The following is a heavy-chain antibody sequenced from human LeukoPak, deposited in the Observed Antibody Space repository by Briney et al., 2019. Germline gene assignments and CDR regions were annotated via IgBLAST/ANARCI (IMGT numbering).Heavy chain of an antibody. J-gene: IGHJ4*02. V-gene: IGHV3-30*18. D-gene: IGHD7-27*01. CDR3: AKDTAGEGVDY. CDR2: ISYDGSNK. Sequence: GRSLRLSCAASGFTFSSYGMHWVRQAPGKGLEWVAVISYDGSNKYYADSVKGRFTISRDNSKNTLYLQMNSLRAEDTAVYYCAKDTAGEGVDYWGQGTLVTVSS. CDR1: GFTFSSYG.